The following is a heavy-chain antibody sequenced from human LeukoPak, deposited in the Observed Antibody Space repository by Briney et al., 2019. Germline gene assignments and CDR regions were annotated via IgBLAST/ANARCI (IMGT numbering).Heavy chain of an antibody. Sequence: SETLSLTCSVSGGSISSNYWSWIRQPAGKGREWIGRIYTTGNTDYNPSLKSRVTMSVDTSKNQFSLNLSSVTAADTAVYYCARDARGWSGFDYWGQGTLVTVSS. CDR2: IYTTGNT. V-gene: IGHV4-4*07. D-gene: IGHD3-3*01. CDR1: GGSISSNY. J-gene: IGHJ4*02. CDR3: ARDARGWSGFDY.